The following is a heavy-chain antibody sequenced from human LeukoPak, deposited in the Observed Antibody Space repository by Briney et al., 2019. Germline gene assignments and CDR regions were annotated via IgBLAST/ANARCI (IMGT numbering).Heavy chain of an antibody. Sequence: SETLSLTCTVSGGSISSYYWSWIRQPPGKGLEWIGYIYYSGSTNYNPSLKSRVTISVDTSKNQFSLKLSSVTAADTAVYYCARDRSYSSSGLFDPWGQGTLATVSS. D-gene: IGHD6-13*01. CDR2: IYYSGST. J-gene: IGHJ5*02. CDR1: GGSISSYY. CDR3: ARDRSYSSSGLFDP. V-gene: IGHV4-59*01.